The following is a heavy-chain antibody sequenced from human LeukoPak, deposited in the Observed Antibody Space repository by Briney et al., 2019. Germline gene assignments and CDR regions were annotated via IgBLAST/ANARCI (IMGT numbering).Heavy chain of an antibody. Sequence: SVKASCKASGGTFSSYAISWVRQAPGQGLEWMGGIIPIFGTANYAQKFQGRVTITADESTSTAYMELSSLRSEDTAVYYCAVKVEAEGGNWFDPWGQGTLVTVSS. V-gene: IGHV1-69*01. CDR1: GGTFSSYA. CDR2: IIPIFGTA. D-gene: IGHD5-24*01. J-gene: IGHJ5*02. CDR3: AVKVEAEGGNWFDP.